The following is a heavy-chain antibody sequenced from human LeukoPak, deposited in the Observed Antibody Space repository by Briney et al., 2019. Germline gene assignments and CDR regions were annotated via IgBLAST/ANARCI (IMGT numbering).Heavy chain of an antibody. CDR2: ISYDGSNK. Sequence: GSLRLSCSASGFTFISYGMHWVRRAPGKGLEWVAVISYDGSNKYYADSVKGRFTISRDNSKNTLYLQMNSLRAEDTAVYYCARVPYYYDSSGYRDAFDIWGQGTMVTVSS. CDR1: GFTFISYG. V-gene: IGHV3-30*03. D-gene: IGHD3-22*01. J-gene: IGHJ3*02. CDR3: ARVPYYYDSSGYRDAFDI.